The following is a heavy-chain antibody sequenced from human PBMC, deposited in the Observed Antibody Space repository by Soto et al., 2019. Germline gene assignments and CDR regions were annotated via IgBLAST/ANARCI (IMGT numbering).Heavy chain of an antibody. V-gene: IGHV4-30-4*01. CDR1: GGSISSGDYY. D-gene: IGHD6-13*01. J-gene: IGHJ4*02. CDR2: IYYSGST. Sequence: QVQLQESGPGLVKPSQTLSLTCTVSGGSISSGDYYWSWIRQPPGKGLEWIGSIYYSGSTYYNPSRKSLVTISVDTSKNQFSLKLNSVTAADTAVYYCASRHSSPYFDYWGQGTLVTVSS. CDR3: ASRHSSPYFDY.